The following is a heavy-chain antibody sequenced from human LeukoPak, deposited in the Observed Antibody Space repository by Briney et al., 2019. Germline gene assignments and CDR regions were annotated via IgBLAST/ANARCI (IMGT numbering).Heavy chain of an antibody. J-gene: IGHJ4*02. Sequence: SETLSLTCAVYGGSFSGYYWSWIRQPPGKGLEWIGEINHSGSTNYNPSLKSRVTISVDTSKNQFSLKLSSVTAADTAVYYCAREASYYDSSGLPDYWGQGTLVTVSS. CDR2: INHSGST. CDR3: AREASYYDSSGLPDY. V-gene: IGHV4-34*01. CDR1: GGSFSGYY. D-gene: IGHD3-22*01.